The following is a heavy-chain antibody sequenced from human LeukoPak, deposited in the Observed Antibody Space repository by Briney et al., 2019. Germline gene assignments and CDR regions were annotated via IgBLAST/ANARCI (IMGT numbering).Heavy chain of an antibody. CDR1: VYTFTIYD. CDR2: MNPKRGNT. J-gene: IGHJ4*02. Sequence: GASVTVSYRASVYTFTIYDVHWVRQAPGQGLEGVGWMNPKRGNTGYAQKFKGRVTMTRNTSISTAYMELSSLRSEDTAVYYCARGGGYCSGGYPNCGHDYWGQGTLVTVSS. D-gene: IGHD2-15*01. V-gene: IGHV1-8*01. CDR3: ARGGGYCSGGYPNCGHDY.